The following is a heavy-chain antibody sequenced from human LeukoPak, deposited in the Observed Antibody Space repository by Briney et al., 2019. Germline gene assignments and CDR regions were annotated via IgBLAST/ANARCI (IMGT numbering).Heavy chain of an antibody. J-gene: IGHJ3*01. CDR1: GGSISSTSYY. Sequence: PSETLSLTCAVSGGSISSTSYYWAWIRQPPGKGLEWIGTIYYSGSTYHNPSLKSRVTMSVNTSRNQFSLKLSSVDAADTAVYYCAKAGVRYFDSSGLYAFDFWGQGTTVTVSS. CDR2: IYYSGST. V-gene: IGHV4-39*01. D-gene: IGHD3-22*01. CDR3: AKAGVRYFDSSGLYAFDF.